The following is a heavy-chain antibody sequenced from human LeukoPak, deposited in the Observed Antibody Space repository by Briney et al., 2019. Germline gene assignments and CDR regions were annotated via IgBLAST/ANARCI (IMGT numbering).Heavy chain of an antibody. CDR1: GFTVSNYY. D-gene: IGHD2-8*02. V-gene: IGHV3-66*01. CDR2: IYSGGST. Sequence: GGSLRLSCAASGFTVSNYYMTWVRQAPGKGLEWVSVIYSGGSTYYADSVKGRFTISRDISKNTLYLQMNSLRAEDTAVYYCTRNQGYCTGGGCYIDYWGQGTLVTVSS. J-gene: IGHJ4*02. CDR3: TRNQGYCTGGGCYIDY.